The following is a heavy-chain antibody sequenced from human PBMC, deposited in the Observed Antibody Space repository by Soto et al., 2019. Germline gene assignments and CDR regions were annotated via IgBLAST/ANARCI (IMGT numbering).Heavy chain of an antibody. D-gene: IGHD6-19*01. V-gene: IGHV3-30*18. Sequence: QVQLVESGGGVVQPGRSLRLSCAASGFTFSSYGMHWVRQAPGKGLEWVAVISYDGSNKYYADSVKGRFTISRDNSKNTLYLQMNSLRAEDTAVYYCAKDYQPYSSGWYNWFDPWGQGTLVTVSS. CDR1: GFTFSSYG. CDR3: AKDYQPYSSGWYNWFDP. J-gene: IGHJ5*02. CDR2: ISYDGSNK.